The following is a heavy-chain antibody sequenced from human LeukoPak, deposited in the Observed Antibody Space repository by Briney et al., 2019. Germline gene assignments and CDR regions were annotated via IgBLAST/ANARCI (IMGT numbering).Heavy chain of an antibody. CDR1: GFTFSSYD. V-gene: IGHV3-33*01. CDR3: ARGAKIAVAGHLQYYFDY. D-gene: IGHD6-19*01. J-gene: IGHJ4*02. Sequence: PGRSLRLSCAASGFTFSSYDMHWVRQAPGKGLEWVAVIWYDGRNKYYGDSVKGRFTISRDNSNNTVYLQMNSLRAEDTAVYYCARGAKIAVAGHLQYYFDYSGQGTLVTVSS. CDR2: IWYDGRNK.